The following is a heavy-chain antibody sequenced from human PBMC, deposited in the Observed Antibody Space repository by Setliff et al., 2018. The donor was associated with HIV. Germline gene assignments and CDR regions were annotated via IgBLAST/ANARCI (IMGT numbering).Heavy chain of an antibody. CDR2: ISRDGNTI. D-gene: IGHD4-17*01. Sequence: GGSLRLSCAASGLSFSSYVMSWVRQAPGKGLEWVSYISRDGNTIYYADSVKGRFTISRDNAKNSLYLQLNSLRPEDTAVYYCARDKDEDYGSTSFDYWGQGILVTVSS. CDR3: ARDKDEDYGSTSFDY. CDR1: GLSFSSYV. V-gene: IGHV3-48*04. J-gene: IGHJ4*02.